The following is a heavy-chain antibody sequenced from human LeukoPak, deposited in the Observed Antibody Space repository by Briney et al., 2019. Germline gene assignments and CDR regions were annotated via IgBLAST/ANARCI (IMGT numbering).Heavy chain of an antibody. J-gene: IGHJ4*02. CDR1: GFTFSSYS. CDR3: ARGSGYSSGWYVDYYFDY. CDR2: IRYDGSNK. D-gene: IGHD6-19*01. V-gene: IGHV3-30*02. Sequence: TGGSLRLSRAASGFTFSSYSMNWVRQAPGKGLEWVAFIRYDGSNKYYADSVKGRFTISRDNSKNTLYLQMNSLRAEDTAVYYCARGSGYSSGWYVDYYFDYWGQGTLVTVSS.